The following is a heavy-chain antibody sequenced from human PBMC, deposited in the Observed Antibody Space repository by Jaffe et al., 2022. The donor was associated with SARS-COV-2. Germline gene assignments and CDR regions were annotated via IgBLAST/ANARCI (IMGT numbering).Heavy chain of an antibody. V-gene: IGHV3-21*01. CDR2: ISSSSSYI. Sequence: EVQLVESGGGLVKPGGSLRLSCAASGFTFSSYSMNWVRQAPGKGLEWVSSISSSSSYIYYADSVKGRFTISRDNAKNSLYLQMNSLRAEDTAVYYCARDHGYGDSPDAFDIWGQGTMVTVSS. J-gene: IGHJ3*02. D-gene: IGHD4-17*01. CDR1: GFTFSSYS. CDR3: ARDHGYGDSPDAFDI.